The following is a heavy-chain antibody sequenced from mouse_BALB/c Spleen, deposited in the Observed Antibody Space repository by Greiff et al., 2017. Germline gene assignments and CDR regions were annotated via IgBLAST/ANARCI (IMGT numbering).Heavy chain of an antibody. CDR1: GFTFSSFG. CDR3: ARSGRFYWYFDV. V-gene: IGHV5-17*02. CDR2: ICSGSSTI. Sequence: EVQRVESGGGLVQPGGSRKLSCAASGFTFSSFGMHWVRQAPEKGLEWVAYICSGSSTIYYADTVKGRFTISRDNPKNTLFLQMTSLRSEDTAMYYCARSGRFYWYFDVWGAGTTVTVSS. J-gene: IGHJ1*01. D-gene: IGHD4-1*01.